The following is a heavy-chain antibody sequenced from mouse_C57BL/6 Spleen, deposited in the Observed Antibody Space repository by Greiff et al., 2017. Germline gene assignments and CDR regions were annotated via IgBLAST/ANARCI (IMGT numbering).Heavy chain of an antibody. J-gene: IGHJ3*01. V-gene: IGHV1-53*01. CDR1: GYTFTSYR. D-gene: IGHD1-1*01. CDR3: ARDGSGYVLFAN. Sequence: QLQLPVTELLKPGASVKLSCKTSGYTFTSYRMHWVKHRPGQGLEWIGNINPSNGGTNYNEKFKSKATLTVDEYDSTAYMQLSSLTSEDSAVYDCARDGSGYVLFANGGQGTLVTVTA. CDR2: INPSNGGT.